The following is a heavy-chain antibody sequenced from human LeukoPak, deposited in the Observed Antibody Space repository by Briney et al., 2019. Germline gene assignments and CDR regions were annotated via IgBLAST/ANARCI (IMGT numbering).Heavy chain of an antibody. Sequence: GGSLRLSCAASGFTFSRHWMHWVRQGPGKGLEWVSRIKSDGSETQYADSVKGRFTISRDNAHNTLYLQMTSLRPEDTAIYYCARVIPYFDLWGQGALVTASS. J-gene: IGHJ4*02. CDR3: ARVIPYFDL. CDR2: IKSDGSET. CDR1: GFTFSRHW. D-gene: IGHD2-21*01. V-gene: IGHV3-74*01.